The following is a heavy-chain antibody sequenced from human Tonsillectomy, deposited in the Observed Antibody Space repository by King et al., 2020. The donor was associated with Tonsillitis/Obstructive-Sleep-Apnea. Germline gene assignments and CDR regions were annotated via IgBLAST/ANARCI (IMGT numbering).Heavy chain of an antibody. CDR1: GGSFSGYY. CDR2: INHSGST. D-gene: IGHD2-2*01. CDR3: ARVPVVVVPAATYYYYMDV. J-gene: IGHJ6*03. V-gene: IGHV4-34*01. Sequence: VQLQQWGTGLLKPSETLSLTCAVYGGSFSGYYWSWIRQPPGKGLEWIGEINHSGSTNYNPSLKSRVTISVDTSKNQFSLKLSSVTAADTAVYYCARVPVVVVPAATYYYYMDVWGKGTTVTVSS.